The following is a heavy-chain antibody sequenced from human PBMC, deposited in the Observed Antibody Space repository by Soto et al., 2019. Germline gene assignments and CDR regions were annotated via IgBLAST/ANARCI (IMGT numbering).Heavy chain of an antibody. Sequence: GGSLRLSCAASGFTFSSYAMSWVRQAPGKGLEWVSAISGSGGSTYYADSVKGRFTISRDNSKNTLYLQMNSLRAEDTAVYYCAKEGEDFGELLYTPLLNDYWGQGTLVTVSS. J-gene: IGHJ4*02. V-gene: IGHV3-23*01. D-gene: IGHD3-10*01. CDR2: ISGSGGST. CDR1: GFTFSSYA. CDR3: AKEGEDFGELLYTPLLNDY.